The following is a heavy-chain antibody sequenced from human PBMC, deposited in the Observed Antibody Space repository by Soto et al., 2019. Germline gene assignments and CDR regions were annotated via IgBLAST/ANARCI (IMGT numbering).Heavy chain of an antibody. CDR3: AKTIGLRLGELSPDY. V-gene: IGHV3-30*18. J-gene: IGHJ4*02. CDR2: ISYDGSRQ. Sequence: QVQLVESGGGVVQPGRSLRLSCAASGFSFSNYAIHWVRQAPGKRLEWVALISYDGSRQYYGDSVKGRFTISRDNSKNTLSLEMNNLRPEDTAVYYCAKTIGLRLGELSPDYWGQGTLVTVSS. CDR1: GFSFSNYA. D-gene: IGHD3-16*02.